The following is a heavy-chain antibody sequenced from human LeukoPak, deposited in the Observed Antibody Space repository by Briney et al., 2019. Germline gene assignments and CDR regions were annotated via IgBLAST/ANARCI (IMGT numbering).Heavy chain of an antibody. CDR2: FSGSGGST. J-gene: IGHJ4*02. V-gene: IGHV3-23*01. D-gene: IGHD3-10*01. Sequence: GGSLGLSCAASGFIFSNYAMSWVRQAPGKGLQWVSAFSGSGGSTYYADSVKGRFTISRDNSRNTLYLQMNSLRAEDTAVYYCARNRPGGFGELSDWGQGTLVTVSS. CDR3: ARNRPGGFGELSD. CDR1: GFIFSNYA.